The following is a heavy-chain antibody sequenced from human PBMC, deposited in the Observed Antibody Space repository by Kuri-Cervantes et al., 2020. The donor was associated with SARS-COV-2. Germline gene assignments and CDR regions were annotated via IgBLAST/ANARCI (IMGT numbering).Heavy chain of an antibody. CDR3: ARYRSGWSFDY. J-gene: IGHJ4*02. D-gene: IGHD6-19*01. CDR2: ISGSGGST. Sequence: GESLKISCAASGFTFSSYAMSWVRQAPGKGLEWVSPISGSGGSTYYPDSVKGRFTISRDNSKNTLYLQMNSLRAEDTAVYYCARYRSGWSFDYWGQGTLVTAPQ. CDR1: GFTFSSYA. V-gene: IGHV3-23*01.